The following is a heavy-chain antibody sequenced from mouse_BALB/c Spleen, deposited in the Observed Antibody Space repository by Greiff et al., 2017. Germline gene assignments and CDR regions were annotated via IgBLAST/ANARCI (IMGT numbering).Heavy chain of an antibody. CDR2: IDPENGNT. Sequence: VQLQQSGAELVRPGALVKLSCKASGFNIKDYYMHWVKQRPEQGLEWIGWIDPENGNTIYDPKFQGKASITADTSSNTAYLQLSSLTSEDTAVYYCALIYDGAMDYWGQGTTLTVSS. V-gene: IGHV14-1*02. CDR1: GFNIKDYY. CDR3: ALIYDGAMDY. D-gene: IGHD2-3*01. J-gene: IGHJ4*01.